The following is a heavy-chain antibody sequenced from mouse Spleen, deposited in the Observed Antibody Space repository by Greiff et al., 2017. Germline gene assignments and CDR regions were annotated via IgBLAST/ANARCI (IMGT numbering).Heavy chain of an antibody. Sequence: EVQVVESGAELVKPGASVKLSCTASGFNIKDYYMHWVKQRPEQGLEWIGWIDPENGNTIYDPKFQGKASITADTSSNTAYLQLSSLTSEDTAVYYCAIGGITTGSNYWGQGTTLTVSS. D-gene: IGHD2-4*01. CDR2: IDPENGNT. CDR1: GFNIKDYY. J-gene: IGHJ2*01. CDR3: AIGGITTGSNY. V-gene: IGHV14-1*02.